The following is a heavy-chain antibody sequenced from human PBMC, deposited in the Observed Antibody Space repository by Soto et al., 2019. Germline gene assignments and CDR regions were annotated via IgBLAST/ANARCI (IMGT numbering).Heavy chain of an antibody. V-gene: IGHV1-3*01. Sequence: QVQLVQSGAEVKKPGASVKVSCRASGYTLSNYAMHWVRQAPGQWLEWMGWINAGKGSTKYSQKFQGRVTITRDTTASTAYMELSSLRSEDTAVYYCPRDHYDSSGYAFDIWGQGTLVTVSS. D-gene: IGHD3-22*01. J-gene: IGHJ3*02. CDR1: GYTLSNYA. CDR2: INAGKGST. CDR3: PRDHYDSSGYAFDI.